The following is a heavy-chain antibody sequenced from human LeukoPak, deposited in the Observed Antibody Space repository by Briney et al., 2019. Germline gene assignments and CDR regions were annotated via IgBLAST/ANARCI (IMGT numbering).Heavy chain of an antibody. CDR3: APRNVYKGYFDN. CDR1: GYTFTELA. CDR2: FDPEDGER. V-gene: IGHV1-24*01. Sequence: ASVKVSCKVSGYTFTELAMHWVRQAPGKGRGWMGSFDPEDGERIYAQKLQGRLIMTEDTSTDTAYLELSSLRADDTAVYYCAPRNVYKGYFDNWGQGTLVTVSS. J-gene: IGHJ4*02. D-gene: IGHD5-24*01.